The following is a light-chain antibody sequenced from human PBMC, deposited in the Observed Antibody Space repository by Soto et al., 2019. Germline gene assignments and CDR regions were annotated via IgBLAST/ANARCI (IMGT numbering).Light chain of an antibody. CDR2: GAS. V-gene: IGKV3-20*01. J-gene: IGKJ1*01. CDR3: QQYGSSPWT. CDR1: QSVSSSY. Sequence: EIVLTQSPGTLSLSPGERATLSCRASQSVSSSYLAWYQQKPGQAHRLLIYGASSRATGIPDRFSGSGSGTDFTLTISRLEPEDFAVDYCQQYGSSPWTFGQGTKVEIK.